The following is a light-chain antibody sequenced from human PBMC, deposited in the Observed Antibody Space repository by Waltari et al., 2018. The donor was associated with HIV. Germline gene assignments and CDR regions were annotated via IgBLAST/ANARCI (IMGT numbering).Light chain of an antibody. Sequence: EIVLTQSPGTLSLSPGERATLSCRASQIVDSSFLGWYQQKPGQAPRLLIFGASSRATGTPDRFSGSGSGTDFTLTVSRLEPEDFAVYYCQQHDIYTWTFGPGTRVDIK. CDR3: QQHDIYTWT. J-gene: IGKJ1*01. CDR2: GAS. V-gene: IGKV3-20*01. CDR1: QIVDSSF.